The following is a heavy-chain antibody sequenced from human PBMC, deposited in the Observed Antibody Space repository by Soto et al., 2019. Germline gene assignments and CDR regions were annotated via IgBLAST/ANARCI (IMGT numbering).Heavy chain of an antibody. CDR1: GASISSSGYY. CDR2: IYYRGTT. V-gene: IGHV4-31*03. CDR3: ARATESHYFDY. J-gene: IGHJ4*02. Sequence: QVQLQESGPGLVKPSQTLSLTCTLSGASISSSGYYWSWIRQHPGKGLEWIGYIYYRGTTYFNPSVKRXATXSXATSKKEFSLNLTSVTAADTAVYYCARATESHYFDYWGRGTLVTVSS.